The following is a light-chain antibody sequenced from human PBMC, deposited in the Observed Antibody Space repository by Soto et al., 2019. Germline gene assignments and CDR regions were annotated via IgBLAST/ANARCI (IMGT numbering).Light chain of an antibody. CDR1: QAVINNY. CDR2: GSS. V-gene: IGKV3-20*01. J-gene: IGKJ1*01. Sequence: IVLTQSPGTLSLSPGDRATLSCRASQAVINNYIAWYQQKPGQAPRLLMYGSSSRATGIPDKFSGSGSGTDFTLTISRLEPEDFAVYYCQQYGSSTWTFGQGTKVEIK. CDR3: QQYGSSTWT.